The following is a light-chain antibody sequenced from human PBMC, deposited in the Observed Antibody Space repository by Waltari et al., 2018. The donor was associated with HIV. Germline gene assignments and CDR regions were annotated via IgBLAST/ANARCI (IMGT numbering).Light chain of an antibody. V-gene: IGLV2-14*03. Sequence: QSALTQPPSASGSPEQSVPLSCTGTSSDVGAYNFVSWYQQHPGKAPKLMIYDVSQRPSGVSNRFSGSKSGNTASLIISGLQAEDEADYYCTSYTSSYTYVFGTGTKVTVL. CDR1: SSDVGAYNF. CDR2: DVS. CDR3: TSYTSSYTYV. J-gene: IGLJ1*01.